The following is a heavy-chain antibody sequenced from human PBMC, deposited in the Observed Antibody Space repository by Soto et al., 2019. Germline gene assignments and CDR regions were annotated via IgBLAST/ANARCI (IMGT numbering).Heavy chain of an antibody. D-gene: IGHD3-9*01. CDR2: IYSGGST. CDR3: ARGDEYDDILTGYRGDAFDI. V-gene: IGHV3-66*01. Sequence: PGGSLRLSCAASGFTVSSNYMSWVRQAPGKGLEWVSVIYSGGSTYYADSVKGRFTISRDNSKNTLYLQMNSLRAEDTAVYYCARGDEYDDILTGYRGDAFDIWGQGTMDTVSS. CDR1: GFTVSSNY. J-gene: IGHJ3*02.